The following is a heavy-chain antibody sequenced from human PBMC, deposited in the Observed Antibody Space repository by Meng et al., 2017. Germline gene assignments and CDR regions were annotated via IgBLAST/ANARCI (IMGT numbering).Heavy chain of an antibody. D-gene: IGHD6-13*01. CDR2: MNPNSGNT. CDR1: GYTFTSYD. Sequence: QVELVQSGAEVKKPGASVKVSRKASGYTFTSYDINWVRQATGQGLEWMGWMNPNSGNTGYAQKFQGRVTMTRNTSISTAYMELSSLRSEDTAVYYCARGSSSWITNWFDPWGQETLVTVSS. J-gene: IGHJ5*02. V-gene: IGHV1-8*01. CDR3: ARGSSSWITNWFDP.